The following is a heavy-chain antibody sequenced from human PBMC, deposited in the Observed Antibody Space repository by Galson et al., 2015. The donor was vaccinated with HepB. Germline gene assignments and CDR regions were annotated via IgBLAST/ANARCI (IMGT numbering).Heavy chain of an antibody. CDR1: GFTFDDYA. V-gene: IGHV3-9*01. CDR2: ISWNSGSI. Sequence: SLRLSCAASGFTFDDYAMHWVRQAPGKGLEWVSGISWNSGSIGYADSVKGRFTISRDNAKNSLYLQMNSLRAEDTALYYCAKERSVGAFDYWGQGTLVTVSS. J-gene: IGHJ4*02. CDR3: AKERSVGAFDY. D-gene: IGHD1-26*01.